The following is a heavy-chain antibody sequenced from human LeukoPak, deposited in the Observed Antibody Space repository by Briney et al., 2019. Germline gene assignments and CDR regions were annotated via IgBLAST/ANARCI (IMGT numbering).Heavy chain of an antibody. CDR2: INSDGSST. V-gene: IGHV3-74*01. CDR1: GFTFRSYW. Sequence: PGGSLRLSCAPSGFTFRSYWMHWVRQAPGKGLVWVSRINSDGSSTSYADSVKGRFTISRDNAKNTLYLQMNSLRAEDTAVYHCARDRGGSAFDILGQGTMVNVSS. CDR3: ARDRGGSAFDI. D-gene: IGHD3-10*01. J-gene: IGHJ3*02.